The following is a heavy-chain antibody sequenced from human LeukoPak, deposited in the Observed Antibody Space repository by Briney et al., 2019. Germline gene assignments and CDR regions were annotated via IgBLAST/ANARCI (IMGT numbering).Heavy chain of an antibody. V-gene: IGHV1-18*01. CDR1: GYTVTSYG. CDR3: ARSNRFLEWDPEYFDL. D-gene: IGHD3-3*01. CDR2: ISAYNGNT. J-gene: IGHJ2*01. Sequence: ASVKVSCKASGYTVTSYGISWVRQAPGQGLEWMGWISAYNGNTNYAQKLQGRVTMTTDTSTSTAYMELRSLRSDDTAVYYCARSNRFLEWDPEYFDLWGRGTLVTVSS.